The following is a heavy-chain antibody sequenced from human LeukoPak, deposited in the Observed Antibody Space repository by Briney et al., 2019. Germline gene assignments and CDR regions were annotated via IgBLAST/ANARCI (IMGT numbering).Heavy chain of an antibody. J-gene: IGHJ5*02. CDR1: GFSLSTSGMR. D-gene: IGHD4-17*01. CDR3: ARTNYGDYRNWFDP. CDR2: IDWDDDK. Sequence: KESGPALVKPPQTLTLTCTFSGFSLSTSGMRVSWIRQPPGKALEWLARIDWDDDKFYSTSLKTRLTISKDTSKNQVVLTMTNMDPVDTATYYCARTNYGDYRNWFDPWGQGTLVTVSS. V-gene: IGHV2-70*04.